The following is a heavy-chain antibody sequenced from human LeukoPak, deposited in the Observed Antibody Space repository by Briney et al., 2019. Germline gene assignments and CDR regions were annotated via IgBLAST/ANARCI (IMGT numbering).Heavy chain of an antibody. CDR3: AKDFVFFRPKYYFDH. CDR2: ISYDGSDK. CDR1: GFTFSTYG. Sequence: GRSLRLSCTASGFTFSTYGMHWVRQAPGKGLEWVAIISYDGSDKYYADSVKGRFTISRDNSKNTLYLQMSSQRAEDTAVYYCAKDFVFFRPKYYFDHWGQGTLVTVSS. V-gene: IGHV3-30*18. J-gene: IGHJ4*02. D-gene: IGHD3-3*01.